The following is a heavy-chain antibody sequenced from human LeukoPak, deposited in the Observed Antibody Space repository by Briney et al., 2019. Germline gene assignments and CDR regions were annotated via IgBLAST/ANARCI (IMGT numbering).Heavy chain of an antibody. CDR3: ARGQAASPDPYGMDV. Sequence: GGSLRLSCAASGFTFSSYAMHWVRQAPGKGLEWVAVISYDGSNKYYADSVKGRFTISRDNSKNTLYLQMNSLRAEDTAVYYCARGQAASPDPYGMDVWGQGTTVTVSS. V-gene: IGHV3-30*04. J-gene: IGHJ6*02. CDR1: GFTFSSYA. D-gene: IGHD6-13*01. CDR2: ISYDGSNK.